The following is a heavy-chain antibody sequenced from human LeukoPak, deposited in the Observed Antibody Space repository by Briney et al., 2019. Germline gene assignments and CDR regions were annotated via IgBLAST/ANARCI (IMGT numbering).Heavy chain of an antibody. CDR2: IYYSGST. CDR1: GGSISSSSYC. V-gene: IGHV4-39*07. D-gene: IGHD2-2*01. Sequence: SETLSLTCTVSGGSISSSSYCWGWIRQPPGKGLEWIGSIYYSGSTYYNPSLKSRVTISVDTSKKQFSLKLSSVTAADTAVYYCARDVVAARGSFDYWGQGTLVTVSS. J-gene: IGHJ4*02. CDR3: ARDVVAARGSFDY.